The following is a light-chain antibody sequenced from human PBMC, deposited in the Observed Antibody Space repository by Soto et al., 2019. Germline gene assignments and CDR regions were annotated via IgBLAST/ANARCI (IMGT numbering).Light chain of an antibody. J-gene: IGKJ2*01. Sequence: DIKMIQSPSSLSASVGDTVTITCLTTQSIGNYLNWYLQKPGKAPSLLIYAASRLQSGVPSRFSGSGSGADFTLTISGVQPEDSATYFCQQTHTSDTFGQGTKLEIK. CDR1: QSIGNY. CDR2: AAS. V-gene: IGKV1-39*01. CDR3: QQTHTSDT.